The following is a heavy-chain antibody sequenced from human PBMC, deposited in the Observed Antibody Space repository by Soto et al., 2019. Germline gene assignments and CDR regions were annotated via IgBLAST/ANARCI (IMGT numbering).Heavy chain of an antibody. CDR2: INPNSGGT. V-gene: IGHV1-2*02. J-gene: IGHJ6*02. Sequence: QVQLVQSGAEVKKPGASVKVSCKASGYTFTGYYMHWVRQAPGQGLEWMGWINPNSGGTNYAQKFQGRVTMTRDTSISTAYMELSRLRSDDTAVYYCARDWAYYYDSSGYYSEGYYYYGMDVWGQGTTVTVSS. D-gene: IGHD3-22*01. CDR1: GYTFTGYY. CDR3: ARDWAYYYDSSGYYSEGYYYYGMDV.